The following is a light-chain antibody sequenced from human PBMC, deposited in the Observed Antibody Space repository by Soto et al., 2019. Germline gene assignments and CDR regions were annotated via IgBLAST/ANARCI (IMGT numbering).Light chain of an antibody. Sequence: DIQMTQSPSALSASVGDRVTITCRASQSISRYLNWYQKKPGKAPEPLIYAASSLQSGVPSRFSGSVSGTDFALTNSKLQPEDFATYFCQQTYSTLFTFGPGTKVEIK. CDR1: QSISRY. CDR2: AAS. V-gene: IGKV1-39*01. CDR3: QQTYSTLFT. J-gene: IGKJ3*01.